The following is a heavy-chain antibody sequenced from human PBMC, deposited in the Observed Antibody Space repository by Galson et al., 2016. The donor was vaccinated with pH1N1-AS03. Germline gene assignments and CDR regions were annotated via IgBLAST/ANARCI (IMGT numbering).Heavy chain of an antibody. Sequence: ETLSLTCTVSGASISSSDYYWGWVRQLPGKGLEWVGTFWYNGDTYTFYNPSLKSRVTISADMSNNQVSLNVTSVTAADTAIYYCAREVLVPSSPNYFDLWGQGSRVTVSS. J-gene: IGHJ4*02. D-gene: IGHD1-26*01. CDR2: FWYNGDTYT. V-gene: IGHV4-39*02. CDR3: AREVLVPSSPNYFDL. CDR1: GASISSSDYY.